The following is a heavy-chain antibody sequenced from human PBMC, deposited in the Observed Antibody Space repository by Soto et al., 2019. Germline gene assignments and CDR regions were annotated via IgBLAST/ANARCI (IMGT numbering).Heavy chain of an antibody. V-gene: IGHV3-23*01. D-gene: IGHD3-10*01. Sequence: EVQLLESEGGLVQPGGSLRLSCAASGFTFSSYAMSWVRQAPGKGLEWVSIIGVGGGDRYYPESVKGRFTISRDNSRDTLYLEMNSLRDEDTAVYYCARVRFGVLVRGQGTLVIVSS. CDR2: IGVGGGDR. J-gene: IGHJ4*02. CDR1: GFTFSSYA. CDR3: ARVRFGVLV.